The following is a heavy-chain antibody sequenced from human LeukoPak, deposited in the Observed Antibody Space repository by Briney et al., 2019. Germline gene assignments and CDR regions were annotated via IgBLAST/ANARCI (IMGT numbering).Heavy chain of an antibody. V-gene: IGHV3-23*01. CDR2: ISESGSNT. D-gene: IGHD5-12*01. Sequence: GGSLRLSCAASGFTFSSYAMSWVRQAPGKGLEWVSSISESGSNTYYADSVKGRFTISRDNSKNTLYLQMNSLRAEDTAVYYCAKDGYSGYVDWGQGTLVTVSS. CDR3: AKDGYSGYVD. J-gene: IGHJ4*02. CDR1: GFTFSSYA.